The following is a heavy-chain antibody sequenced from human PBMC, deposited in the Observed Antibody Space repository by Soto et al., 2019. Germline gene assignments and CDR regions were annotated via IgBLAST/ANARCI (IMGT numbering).Heavy chain of an antibody. CDR3: ARKTDSIPSGGDV. D-gene: IGHD3-10*01. CDR1: GFAVRHNY. CDR2: IYSGGDT. Sequence: EVQLVESGGGLVQPGGSLRLSCTASGFAVRHNYMTWVRQAPGKGLEWVSLIYSGGDTAYADSVKGRFTISRHTSQNTLYLQMNSLRSEDRAVYYWARKTDSIPSGGDVWGKGTAVTVSS. V-gene: IGHV3-53*04. J-gene: IGHJ6*04.